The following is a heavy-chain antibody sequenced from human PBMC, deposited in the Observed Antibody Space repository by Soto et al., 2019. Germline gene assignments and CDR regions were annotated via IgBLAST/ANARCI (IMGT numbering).Heavy chain of an antibody. Sequence: ASVKFSCNASGYTFTSYGISWVRQAPGQGLEWMGWISAYNGNTNYAQKLQGRVTMTTDTSTSTAYMELRSLRSDDTAVYYCGYYYGSGSWGLDPWGQGTLVTVS. CDR3: GYYYGSGSWGLDP. V-gene: IGHV1-18*04. D-gene: IGHD3-10*01. CDR1: GYTFTSYG. J-gene: IGHJ5*02. CDR2: ISAYNGNT.